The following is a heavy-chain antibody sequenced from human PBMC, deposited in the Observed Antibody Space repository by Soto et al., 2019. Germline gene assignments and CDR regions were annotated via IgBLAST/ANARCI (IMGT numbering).Heavy chain of an antibody. CDR1: GFSFSSHW. CDR2: MKGDGSTA. J-gene: IGHJ3*02. D-gene: IGHD3-10*01. CDR3: ARGIPGHYGFDI. Sequence: EAQLLESGGGFVQPGGSLRLSCAASGFSFSSHWMHWVRQAPGKGLVWVSRMKGDGSTANYADSVKDRLTISSDNARNTVYLQMNSLRVEDTAVYYCARGIPGHYGFDIWGQGTMVTVSS. V-gene: IGHV3-74*01.